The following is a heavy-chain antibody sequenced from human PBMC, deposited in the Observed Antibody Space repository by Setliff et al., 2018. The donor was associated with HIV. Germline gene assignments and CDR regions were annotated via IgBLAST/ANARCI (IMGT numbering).Heavy chain of an antibody. CDR2: IYSDGST. D-gene: IGHD1-26*01. CDR1: GFTVSTYY. J-gene: IGHJ2*01. Sequence: GGSLRLSCAASGFTVSTYYMSWVRQAPGKGLEWVSTIYSDGSTYHADSVNGRFIISRDNAKNSLFLQMNSLRAEDTAVYYCARLREGYFDLWGRGTLVTVSS. CDR3: ARLREGYFDL. V-gene: IGHV3-66*04.